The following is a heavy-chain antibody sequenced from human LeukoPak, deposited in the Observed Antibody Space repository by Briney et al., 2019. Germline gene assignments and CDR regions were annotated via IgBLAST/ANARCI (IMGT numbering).Heavy chain of an antibody. CDR3: ARVVDEYYFDY. CDR1: GFTFSSYA. J-gene: IGHJ4*02. D-gene: IGHD2-21*01. CDR2: ISYDGSNK. V-gene: IGHV3-30*04. Sequence: GRSLRLSCAASGFTFSSYAMHWVRQAPGKGLEWVAVISYDGSNKYYADSEKGRFTISRDNSKNTLYLQMNSLRAEDTAVYYCARVVDEYYFDYWGQGTLVTVSS.